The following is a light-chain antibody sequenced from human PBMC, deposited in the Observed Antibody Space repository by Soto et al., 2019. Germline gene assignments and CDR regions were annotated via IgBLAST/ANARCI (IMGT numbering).Light chain of an antibody. Sequence: QLVLTQPPSASGTPGQRVTISCSGGSSNIGSNTVNWYQQLPGTAPKLLIYSDNQRPSGVPDRFSGSKSGTSASLAISGLQSEDEADYYCAAWDDSLNGHVVFGGGTKLTVL. CDR3: AAWDDSLNGHVV. CDR1: SSNIGSNT. CDR2: SDN. V-gene: IGLV1-44*01. J-gene: IGLJ2*01.